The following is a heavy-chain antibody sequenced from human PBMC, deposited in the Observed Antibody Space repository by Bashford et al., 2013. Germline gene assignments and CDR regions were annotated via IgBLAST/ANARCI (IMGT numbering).Heavy chain of an antibody. CDR2: ISAYNGNT. CDR3: ARDHGYDFLVYYYYYGMDV. J-gene: IGHJ6*02. Sequence: ASVKVSCKASGYTFTSYGISWVRQAPGQGLEWMGWISAYNGNTNYAQKLQGRVTMTTDTSTSTAYMELRSLRSDDTAVYYCARDHGYDFLVYYYYYGMDVVGPRDHGHRLL. CDR1: GYTFTSYG. D-gene: IGHD3-3*01. V-gene: IGHV1-18*01.